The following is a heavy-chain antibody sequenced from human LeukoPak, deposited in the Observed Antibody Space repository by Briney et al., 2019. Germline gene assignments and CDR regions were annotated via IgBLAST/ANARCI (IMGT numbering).Heavy chain of an antibody. CDR2: INPNSGGT. D-gene: IGHD3-9*01. CDR1: GYTFTGYY. V-gene: IGHV1-2*02. J-gene: IGHJ6*02. CDR3: AREAHHYDILTGYYNYYGMDV. Sequence: ASVKVSCKASGYTFTGYYMHWARQAPGQGLEWMGWINPNSGGTNYAQKFQGRVTMTRDTSISTAYMELSRLRSDDTAVYYCAREAHHYDILTGYYNYYGMDVWGQGTTVTVSS.